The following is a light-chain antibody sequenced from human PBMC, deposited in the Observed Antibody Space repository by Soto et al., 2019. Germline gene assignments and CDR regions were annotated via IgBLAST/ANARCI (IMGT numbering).Light chain of an antibody. CDR1: QSISRY. Sequence: EIVMTQSPATLSVSPGERATLSCRASQSISRYLAWYQQKPGQAPRLLIYRASTMATGIPARFSGSGSGTDFTLTITRLEPEDFAVYYCQQYGGSPRTFGQGTKVDIK. V-gene: IGKV3-15*01. CDR2: RAS. CDR3: QQYGGSPRT. J-gene: IGKJ1*01.